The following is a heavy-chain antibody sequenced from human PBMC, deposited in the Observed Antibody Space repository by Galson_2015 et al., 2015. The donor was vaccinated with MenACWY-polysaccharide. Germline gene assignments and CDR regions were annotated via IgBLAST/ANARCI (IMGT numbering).Heavy chain of an antibody. J-gene: IGHJ1*01. CDR2: IKSKGSGGTT. CDR3: VHDGSGCYSLHN. Sequence: SLRLSCAVSGLIFSDAWMIWVRQAPGKGLEWIGRIKSKGSGGTTNYVAPVKGRFTISRDDSKKTLYLQMNSLETEDTAIYYCVHDGSGCYSLHNWGQGTLVTVSS. D-gene: IGHD3-22*01. V-gene: IGHV3-15*01. CDR1: GLIFSDAW.